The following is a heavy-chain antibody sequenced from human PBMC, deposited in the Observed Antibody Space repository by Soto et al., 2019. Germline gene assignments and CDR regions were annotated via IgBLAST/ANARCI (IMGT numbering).Heavy chain of an antibody. D-gene: IGHD2-2*03. J-gene: IGHJ4*02. CDR2: IKQDGSEK. CDR3: ARAEEGLAIVVVPAAYDY. V-gene: IGHV3-7*01. Sequence: GGSLRLSCAASGFTFSSYWMSWVRQAPGKGLEWVANIKQDGSEKYYVDSVKGRFTISRDNAKNSLYLQMNSLRAEDTAVYYCARAEEGLAIVVVPAAYDYWGQGTLVTVSS. CDR1: GFTFSSYW.